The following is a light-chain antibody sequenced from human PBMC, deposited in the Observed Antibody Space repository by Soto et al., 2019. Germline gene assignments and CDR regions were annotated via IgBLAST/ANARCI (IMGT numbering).Light chain of an antibody. CDR1: TSHVGGYNR. Sequence: LTQTASVSDSRGQSIPISSARTTSHVGGYNRVSWYQQHADKAPKLLIHEVSKRPSGVSNRFSGSKSGNTASRTSSGLQAEDEADYYCTSYTSISTYVFGTGTKVTVL. J-gene: IGLJ1*01. V-gene: IGLV2-14*01. CDR3: TSYTSISTYV. CDR2: EVS.